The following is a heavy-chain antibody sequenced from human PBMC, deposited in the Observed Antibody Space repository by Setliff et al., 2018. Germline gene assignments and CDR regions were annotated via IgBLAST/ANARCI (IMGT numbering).Heavy chain of an antibody. CDR3: ARASRFGTIVYKGYYYMDV. V-gene: IGHV7-4-1*02. CDR1: GYTFTTYA. CDR2: INTNTGNP. D-gene: IGHD3-10*01. Sequence: ASVKVSCKTPGYTFTTYAISWMRQAPGQGLEWMGWINTNTGNPSYAQDFTGLFVFSLDTSVSTAYLQISSLKAEDTAVYYCARASRFGTIVYKGYYYMDVWGKGTTVTVS. J-gene: IGHJ6*03.